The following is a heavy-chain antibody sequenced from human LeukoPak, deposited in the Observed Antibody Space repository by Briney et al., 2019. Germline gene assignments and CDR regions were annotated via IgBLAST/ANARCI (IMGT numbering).Heavy chain of an antibody. D-gene: IGHD5-12*01. Sequence: ASVKVSCKASGYTFTGYYMHWVRQAPGRRLEWMGRINPNSGGTNYAQKFQGRVTMTRDTSISTAYMELSRLRSDDTAVYYCARARDPRLYYFDYWGPGTLVTVSS. CDR2: INPNSGGT. V-gene: IGHV1-2*06. CDR1: GYTFTGYY. CDR3: ARARDPRLYYFDY. J-gene: IGHJ4*02.